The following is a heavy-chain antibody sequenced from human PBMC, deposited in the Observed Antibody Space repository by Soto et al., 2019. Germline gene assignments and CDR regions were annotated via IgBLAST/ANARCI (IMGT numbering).Heavy chain of an antibody. CDR2: IYYSGST. CDR1: SGSIGNSY. J-gene: IGHJ4*02. CDR3: ASSHAGAHITAAVH. V-gene: IGHV4-59*12. Sequence: PSETLSLTCTVSSGSIGNSYWSWIRQPPGKGLEWIGYIYYSGSTYYNPSLKSRVTISVDRSKNQFSLKLSSVTAADTAVYYCASSHAGAHITAAVHWGQGTLVTVSS. D-gene: IGHD6-13*01.